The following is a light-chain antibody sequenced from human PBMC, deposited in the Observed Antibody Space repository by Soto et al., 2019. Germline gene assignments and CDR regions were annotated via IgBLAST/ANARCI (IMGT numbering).Light chain of an antibody. CDR3: QQSYDMPWT. V-gene: IGKV1-39*01. Sequence: DIQMTQSPSSLSASVGDTVTITCRASQSISTYLTWYQQKPGKAPNLLIYAAYNLQSGVPSRFSGGGSGTDFTLTISSLQPEDFAAYYYQQSYDMPWTFGQGTKVEIK. CDR2: AAY. CDR1: QSISTY. J-gene: IGKJ1*01.